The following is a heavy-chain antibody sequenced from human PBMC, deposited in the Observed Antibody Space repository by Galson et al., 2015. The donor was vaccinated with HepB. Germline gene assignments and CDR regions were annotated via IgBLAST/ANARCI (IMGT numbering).Heavy chain of an antibody. Sequence: SLRLSCAASGFTFSSYAMHWVRQAPGKGLEWVAVVWYDANNNYYADSVKGRFTISRDNSKNTLYLQMNSLRVEDTAVYYCARGLEDWEPTLDYWGQGTLVTVSS. D-gene: IGHD3/OR15-3a*01. J-gene: IGHJ4*02. CDR3: ARGLEDWEPTLDY. V-gene: IGHV3-33*01. CDR1: GFTFSSYA. CDR2: VWYDANNN.